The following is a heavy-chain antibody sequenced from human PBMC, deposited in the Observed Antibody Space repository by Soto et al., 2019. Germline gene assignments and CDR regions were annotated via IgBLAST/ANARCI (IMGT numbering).Heavy chain of an antibody. Sequence: SETLSLTCAVYGGSFSGYYWSWIRQPPGKGLEWIGEINHSGSTNYNPSLKSRVTISVDTSKNQFSLKLSSVTAADTAVYYCARDHDYDILTGYSYYFDYWGQGTLVTVSS. V-gene: IGHV4-34*01. CDR3: ARDHDYDILTGYSYYFDY. CDR1: GGSFSGYY. CDR2: INHSGST. D-gene: IGHD3-9*01. J-gene: IGHJ4*02.